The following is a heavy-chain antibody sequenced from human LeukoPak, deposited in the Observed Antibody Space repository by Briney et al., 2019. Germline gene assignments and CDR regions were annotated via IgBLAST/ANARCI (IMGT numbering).Heavy chain of an antibody. Sequence: GASVKVSCKASGYTFAIYGVSWVRQAPGQGLEWTAWISPYDGDTNYAQNFEGRVTMTTETSTSTAYMELRSLRSDDTAIYYCARDYCTRGGDCYKEDLFDPWGQGTLVTVSS. D-gene: IGHD2-21*02. CDR1: GYTFAIYG. V-gene: IGHV1-18*01. CDR3: ARDYCTRGGDCYKEDLFDP. J-gene: IGHJ5*02. CDR2: ISPYDGDT.